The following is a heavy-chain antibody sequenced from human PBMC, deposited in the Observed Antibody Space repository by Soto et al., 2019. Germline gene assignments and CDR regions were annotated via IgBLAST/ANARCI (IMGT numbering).Heavy chain of an antibody. CDR3: ARDLLSSGSLVDY. CDR1: GFTFSSYS. D-gene: IGHD6-19*01. CDR2: ISSSSSTI. Sequence: GGSLRLSCAASGFTFSSYSMNWVRQAPGKGLEWVSYISSSSSTIYYADSVKGRFTISRDNAKNSLYLQMNSLRAEDTAVYYCARDLLSSGSLVDYWGQGTLVTVSS. V-gene: IGHV3-48*01. J-gene: IGHJ4*02.